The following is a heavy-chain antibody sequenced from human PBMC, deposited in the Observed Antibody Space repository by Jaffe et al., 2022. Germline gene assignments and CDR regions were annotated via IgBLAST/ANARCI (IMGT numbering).Heavy chain of an antibody. Sequence: QVQLQESGPGLVKPSGTLSLTCAVSGGSISSGNWWSWVRQPPGKGLEWIGEIYHSGSTNYNPSLKSRVTISVDKSKNQFSLKLSSVTAADTAVYYCARKEIAAAGTNRHEGFDSWGQGTLVTVSS. CDR1: GGSISSGNW. CDR3: ARKEIAAAGTNRHEGFDS. D-gene: IGHD6-13*01. J-gene: IGHJ4*02. V-gene: IGHV4-4*02. CDR2: IYHSGST.